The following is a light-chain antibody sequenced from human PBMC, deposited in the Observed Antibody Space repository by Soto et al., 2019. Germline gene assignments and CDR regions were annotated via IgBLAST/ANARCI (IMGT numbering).Light chain of an antibody. J-gene: IGKJ4*01. CDR2: GAS. V-gene: IGKV1-5*01. CDR3: QQYDNYPLT. CDR1: QSINNW. Sequence: DIQMTQSPSTLSAPVGDRVTITCRASQSINNWLAWYQQKPGKAPKFLIYGASNLESGVPSRFSGSASGTEFTLTISSLQPDDFATYYCQQYDNYPLTFGGGTKVDI.